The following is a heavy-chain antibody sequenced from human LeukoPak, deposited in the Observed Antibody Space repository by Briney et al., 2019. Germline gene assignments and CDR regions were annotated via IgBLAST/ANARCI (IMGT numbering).Heavy chain of an antibody. CDR1: GFSFSSFW. Sequence: GGSLRLSCAASGFSFSSFWMHWVRQVPGKGLLWVSGINSDGRTTGYADSVKGRFTISRDNAKNTVDLQMNSLRAEDTAVYYCARDRGYSNYYDYWGQGTLVTVSS. CDR2: INSDGRTT. CDR3: ARDRGYSNYYDY. V-gene: IGHV3-74*01. D-gene: IGHD4-11*01. J-gene: IGHJ4*02.